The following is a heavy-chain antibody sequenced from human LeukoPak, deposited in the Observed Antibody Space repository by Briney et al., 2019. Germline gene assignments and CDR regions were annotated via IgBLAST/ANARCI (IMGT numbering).Heavy chain of an antibody. Sequence: PGRSLRLSCAASGFTFSSYAMSWVRQAPGEGLEWVANINQDGSEKYYVDSVKGRFTISRDNAKNSLYLHMKSLRAEDSAVYYCASAPPYSGKEYYFDYWGQGALVTVSS. J-gene: IGHJ4*02. CDR1: GFTFSSYA. V-gene: IGHV3-7*01. CDR2: INQDGSEK. CDR3: ASAPPYSGKEYYFDY. D-gene: IGHD1-26*01.